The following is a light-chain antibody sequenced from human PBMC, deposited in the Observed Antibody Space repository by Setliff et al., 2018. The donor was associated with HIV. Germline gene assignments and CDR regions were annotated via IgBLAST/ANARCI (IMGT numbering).Light chain of an antibody. J-gene: IGLJ3*02. CDR3: QVWDSSSDHPWV. CDR1: NIGSKS. V-gene: IGLV3-21*04. Sequence: SYELTQSPSVSVAPGKTARITCGGNNIGSKSVHWYQQKPGQAPVLVIYYDSDRPSGIPERFSGSNSGNTATLTISRVEAGDEADYFCQVWDSSSDHPWVFGGGTKVTVL. CDR2: YDS.